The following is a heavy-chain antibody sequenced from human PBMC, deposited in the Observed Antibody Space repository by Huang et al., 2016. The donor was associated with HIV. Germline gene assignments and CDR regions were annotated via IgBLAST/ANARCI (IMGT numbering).Heavy chain of an antibody. CDR1: GGCLSGYY. D-gene: IGHD3-10*01. V-gene: IGHV4-34*02. J-gene: IGHJ5*02. CDR2: INHLGSP. Sequence: QVHLQQWGAGLLKSAETLSLTCAVYGGCLSGYYWSWLRQTPGKGLEWIGEINHLGSPNYNPSLKSRVSISMDGSKKQFSLKLRSISDADTAVYFCARDATKNPRGWFDPWGQGTLVTVSS. CDR3: ARDATKNPRGWFDP.